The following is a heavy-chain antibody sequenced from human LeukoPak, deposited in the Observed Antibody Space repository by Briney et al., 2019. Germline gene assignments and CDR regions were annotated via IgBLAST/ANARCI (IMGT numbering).Heavy chain of an antibody. Sequence: ASVKVSYMASGYTFTSYYMHWVRQAPGQGLEWMGIINPSGGSTSYAQKFQGRVTMTRDTSTSTVYMELSSLRSEDTAVYYCARVAVYYDILTGYDYWGQGTLVTVSS. D-gene: IGHD3-9*01. J-gene: IGHJ4*02. CDR3: ARVAVYYDILTGYDY. CDR1: GYTFTSYY. V-gene: IGHV1-46*01. CDR2: INPSGGST.